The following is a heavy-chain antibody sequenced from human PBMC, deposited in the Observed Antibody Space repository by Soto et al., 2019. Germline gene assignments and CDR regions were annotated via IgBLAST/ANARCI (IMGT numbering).Heavy chain of an antibody. V-gene: IGHV3-33*08. CDR3: AADFLEWLDYYGMDV. D-gene: IGHD3-3*01. CDR1: GFTFSNYG. CDR2: ISYDGNNK. Sequence: PGGSLRLSCAASGFTFSNYGIHWVRQAPGKGLEWVAVISYDGNNKYYADSVKGRFTISRDNSKNTLYLQMSSLRSEDTAVYYCAADFLEWLDYYGMDVWGQGTTVTVSS. J-gene: IGHJ6*02.